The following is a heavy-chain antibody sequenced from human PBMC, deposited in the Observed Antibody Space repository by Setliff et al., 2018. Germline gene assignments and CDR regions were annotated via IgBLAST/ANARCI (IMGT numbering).Heavy chain of an antibody. V-gene: IGHV1-46*01. CDR3: ARGGLAAANKKGVFEY. CDR1: GYTFTSYY. CDR2: INIGGGSA. Sequence: ASVKVSCKASGYTFTSYYMYWLRRAPGQGPEWMGIINIGGGSASYAQKFQDRVTMTRDTSTNTVYMEVSSLTSDDSAVYYCARGGLAAANKKGVFEYWGQGTLVTVSS. J-gene: IGHJ4*02. D-gene: IGHD6-13*01.